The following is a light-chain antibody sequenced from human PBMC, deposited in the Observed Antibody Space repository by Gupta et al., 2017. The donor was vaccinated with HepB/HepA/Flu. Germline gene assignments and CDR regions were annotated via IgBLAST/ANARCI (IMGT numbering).Light chain of an antibody. CDR2: EVS. J-gene: IGLJ2*01. Sequence: QPALTQPPAVSGSPGQSVTISCTGISDDVGSYNRVSWYQQSPGTVPKLMIFEVSNRPSGVPYRFSGSNSGNTAFLTISGLQAEDEADYYCSSYTSSSIVTFGGGTKLTVL. CDR1: SDDVGSYNR. V-gene: IGLV2-18*02. CDR3: SSYTSSSIVT.